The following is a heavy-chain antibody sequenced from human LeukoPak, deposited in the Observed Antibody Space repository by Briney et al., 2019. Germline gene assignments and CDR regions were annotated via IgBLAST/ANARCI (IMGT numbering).Heavy chain of an antibody. V-gene: IGHV4-34*01. CDR1: GGSFSGHY. CDR3: AKSNGYGLVDI. CDR2: INHSGST. J-gene: IGHJ6*02. Sequence: SEILSLTCAVYGGSFSGHYWTWIRQPPGKGLEWIGEINHSGSTNYNPSLKSRVTISVDTSKNQFSLKVSSVTAADTAVYYCAKSNGYGLVDIWGQGTTVTISS. D-gene: IGHD3-10*01.